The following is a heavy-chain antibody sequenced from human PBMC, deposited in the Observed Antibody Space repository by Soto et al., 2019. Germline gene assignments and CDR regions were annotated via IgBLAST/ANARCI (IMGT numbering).Heavy chain of an antibody. V-gene: IGHV4-59*13. CDR1: GGSFSTYY. Sequence: SETLSLTCTVSGGSFSTYYWSWIRQPPGKGLEWIGYVSYSGTTNYSPSLKSRVTISLDTSNNEFSLKLRSATAADTAVYYCARDRGSLTTGDGTFDIWGPGTMVTVSS. D-gene: IGHD4-17*01. CDR2: VSYSGTT. J-gene: IGHJ3*02. CDR3: ARDRGSLTTGDGTFDI.